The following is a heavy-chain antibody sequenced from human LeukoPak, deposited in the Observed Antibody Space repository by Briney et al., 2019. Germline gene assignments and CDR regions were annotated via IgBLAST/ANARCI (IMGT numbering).Heavy chain of an antibody. CDR3: ARADYDFWSGPPDY. Sequence: ASVKVSCKASGYTFTSYYMHWVRQAPGQGLEWMGWINPNSGGTNYAQKFQGRVTMTRDTSISTAYMELSRLRSDDTAVYYCARADYDFWSGPPDYWGQGTLVTVSS. CDR1: GYTFTSYY. V-gene: IGHV1-2*02. CDR2: INPNSGGT. D-gene: IGHD3-3*01. J-gene: IGHJ4*02.